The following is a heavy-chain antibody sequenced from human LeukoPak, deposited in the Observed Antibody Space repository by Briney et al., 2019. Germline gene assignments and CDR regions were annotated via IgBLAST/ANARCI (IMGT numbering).Heavy chain of an antibody. D-gene: IGHD1-26*01. Sequence: GVSLRLSCAASGFTFSSYAMSWVRQSPGKGLEWVSSITGSGESTYYADSVKGRFTISRDNSKNTLYLQMNSLRAEDTAVYHCARDGGSYLQATDYWGQGTLVTVSS. CDR1: GFTFSSYA. CDR2: ITGSGEST. CDR3: ARDGGSYLQATDY. J-gene: IGHJ4*02. V-gene: IGHV3-23*01.